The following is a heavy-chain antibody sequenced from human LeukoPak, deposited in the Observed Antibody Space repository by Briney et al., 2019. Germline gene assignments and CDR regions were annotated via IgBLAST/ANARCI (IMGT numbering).Heavy chain of an antibody. CDR2: IYYSGST. V-gene: IGHV4-59*08. CDR1: GGSISSYY. Sequence: SETLSLTCTVSGGSISSYYWSWIRQPPGKGLEWIGYIYYSGSTNYNPSLKSRVTISVDTSKNQFSLKLSSVTAADTAVYYCARHFGYSNYVTVWFDPWGQGTLVTVSS. CDR3: ARHFGYSNYVTVWFDP. J-gene: IGHJ5*02. D-gene: IGHD4-11*01.